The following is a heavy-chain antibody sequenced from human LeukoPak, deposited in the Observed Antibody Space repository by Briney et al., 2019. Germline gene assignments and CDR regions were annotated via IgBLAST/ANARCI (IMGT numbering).Heavy chain of an antibody. Sequence: SETLSLTCGVSGGSITNTNYWTWVRQPPGKGLEWIGEVNLQGSTNYNPSLMGRVAISVDKSENHISLQLTSVTAADTAVYYCARRGLDHWDFDLWGRGTLVTVSS. CDR1: GGSITNTNY. V-gene: IGHV4-4*02. D-gene: IGHD3-10*01. J-gene: IGHJ2*01. CDR3: ARRGLDHWDFDL. CDR2: VNLQGST.